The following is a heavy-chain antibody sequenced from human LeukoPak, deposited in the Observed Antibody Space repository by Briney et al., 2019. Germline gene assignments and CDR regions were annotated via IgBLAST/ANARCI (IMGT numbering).Heavy chain of an antibody. J-gene: IGHJ5*02. CDR2: INPSGTT. V-gene: IGHV1-46*01. D-gene: IGHD1-7*01. CDR3: AKCSETGTTRWFDP. CDR1: GYTFTNYC. Sequence: ASVKVSCKASGYTFTNYCMHWVRQAPGQGLEWMGLINPSGTTTYAQIFQGRVIMTRDTSTSTMYMELSSLRSDDTAAYYCAKCSETGTTRWFDPWGQGTLVTVSS.